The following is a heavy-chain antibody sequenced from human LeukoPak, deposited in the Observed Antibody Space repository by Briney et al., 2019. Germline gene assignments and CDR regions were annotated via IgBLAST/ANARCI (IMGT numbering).Heavy chain of an antibody. V-gene: IGHV4-59*01. CDR3: AREVRLYSYDYFDY. Sequence: SETLSLTCTVSGGSISSYYWSWIQQPPGKGLEWVGYIYYSGSTNYNPSLKSRVTISVDTSKNQFSLKLSSVTAADTAVYYCAREVRLYSYDYFDYWGQGTLVTVSS. CDR1: GGSISSYY. D-gene: IGHD5-18*01. J-gene: IGHJ4*02. CDR2: IYYSGST.